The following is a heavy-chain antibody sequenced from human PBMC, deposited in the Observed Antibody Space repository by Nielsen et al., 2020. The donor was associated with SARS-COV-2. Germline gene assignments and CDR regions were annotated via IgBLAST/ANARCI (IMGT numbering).Heavy chain of an antibody. J-gene: IGHJ5*02. CDR1: GGTFSSYA. D-gene: IGHD6-25*01. CDR2: ISTYNGNT. V-gene: IGHV1-18*01. Sequence: ASVKVSCKASGGTFSSYAISWVRQAPGQGLEWMGWISTYNGNTNYAQKLQGRVTMTTDTSTSTAYIELRSLRSDDTAVYYCARRSSAPDWFDPWGQGTLVTVSS. CDR3: ARRSSAPDWFDP.